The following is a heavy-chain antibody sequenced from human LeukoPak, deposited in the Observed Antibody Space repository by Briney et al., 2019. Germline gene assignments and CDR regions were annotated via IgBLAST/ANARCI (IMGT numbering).Heavy chain of an antibody. CDR2: ISSSGDIE. CDR1: GFSFNEYY. D-gene: IGHD6-19*01. Sequence: GGSLRLSCAASGFSFNEYYMSWIRQAPGKGLEWVSDISSSGDIESYADPVKGRFSISRDNAEKSLFLQMNGLRAEDTAVYYCARERVAGTFDYWGPGIQVTVSS. J-gene: IGHJ4*02. CDR3: ARERVAGTFDY. V-gene: IGHV3-11*01.